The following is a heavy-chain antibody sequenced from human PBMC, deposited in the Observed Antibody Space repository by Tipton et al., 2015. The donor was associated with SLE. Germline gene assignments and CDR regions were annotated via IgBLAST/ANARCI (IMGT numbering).Heavy chain of an antibody. V-gene: IGHV4-59*11. J-gene: IGHJ4*02. CDR2: IYCSGST. Sequence: TLSLTCTVSGGSISSHYWSWIRQPPGKGLEWIGYIYCSGSTNYNPSLKSRVTISVDTSKNQFSLKLSSVTAADTAVYYCTGDEPSYFDYWGQGTLVTVSS. D-gene: IGHD1-14*01. CDR1: GGSISSHY. CDR3: TGDEPSYFDY.